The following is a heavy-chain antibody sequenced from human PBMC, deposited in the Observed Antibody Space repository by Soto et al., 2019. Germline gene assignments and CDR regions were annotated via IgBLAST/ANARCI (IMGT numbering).Heavy chain of an antibody. CDR2: IDNSGNT. J-gene: IGHJ4*02. D-gene: IGHD2-2*01. CDR1: GGPIFTSDYY. Sequence: QLQLQETGPGLVKASETLSLICTVSGGPIFTSDYYWGWIRQPPDEGLGWIGSIDNSGNTYYNPPLTRGSTLPVDMPEQQLSLPLASVSDGGTDGYLFPSHRPRSTRLYYWGQGNLVNVSS. CDR3: PSHRPRSTRLYY. V-gene: IGHV4-39*07.